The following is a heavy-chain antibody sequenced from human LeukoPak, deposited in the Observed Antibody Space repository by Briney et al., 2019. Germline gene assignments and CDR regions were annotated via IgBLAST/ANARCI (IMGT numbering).Heavy chain of an antibody. D-gene: IGHD2-21*02. J-gene: IGHJ4*02. CDR2: IYYSGST. V-gene: IGHV4-39*01. CDR1: GGSISSSSYY. Sequence: SETLSLTCTVSGGSISSSSYYWVWIRQPPGKGLQWIGSIYYSGSTYYHPSLKSRFTIFVDTSKNQFSLKLSSVTAADTAVYYCARLTRKTGVTYYFDYWGQGTLVTVSS. CDR3: ARLTRKTGVTYYFDY.